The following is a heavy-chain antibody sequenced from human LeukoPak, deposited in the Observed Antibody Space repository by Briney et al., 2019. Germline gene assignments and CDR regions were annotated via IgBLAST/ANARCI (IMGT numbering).Heavy chain of an antibody. CDR1: GGSISISSYY. Sequence: SETLSLTCTVSGGSISISSYYWGWIRQPPGKGLEWIGSIYYSGSTYYNPSLKSRVTISVDTSKNQFSLKLSSVTAADTAVYYCARLDCGYSIAYYYYYMDVWGKGTTVTVSS. D-gene: IGHD5-18*01. V-gene: IGHV4-39*01. J-gene: IGHJ6*03. CDR2: IYYSGST. CDR3: ARLDCGYSIAYYYYYMDV.